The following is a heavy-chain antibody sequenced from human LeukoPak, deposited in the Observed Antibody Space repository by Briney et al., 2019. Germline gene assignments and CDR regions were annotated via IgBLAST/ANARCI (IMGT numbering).Heavy chain of an antibody. CDR1: EFTFSSHW. CDR2: ISGSGGCT. CDR3: AKDLLRGAFDAFDI. D-gene: IGHD2-15*01. V-gene: IGHV3-23*01. Sequence: GGSLRLSCAASEFTFSSHWMSWVRQAPGKGLEWVSAISGSGGCTYYADSVKGRFTISRDNSKNTLYLQMNSLRAEDTAVYYCAKDLLRGAFDAFDIWGQGTMVTVSS. J-gene: IGHJ3*02.